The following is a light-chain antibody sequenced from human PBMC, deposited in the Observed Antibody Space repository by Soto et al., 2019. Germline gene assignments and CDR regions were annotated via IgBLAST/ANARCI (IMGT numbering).Light chain of an antibody. V-gene: IGKV3-15*01. Sequence: EIVMTQSPATLSMSLGARATLSCRASQSVSNKLAWYQQKPGQAPRLLIDDASTRASGIPARFSGSGSGTEITLTISNLQSEDFAVYYCQQYNGSPPWTFGQGTRVEIK. CDR3: QQYNGSPPWT. CDR2: DAS. J-gene: IGKJ1*01. CDR1: QSVSNK.